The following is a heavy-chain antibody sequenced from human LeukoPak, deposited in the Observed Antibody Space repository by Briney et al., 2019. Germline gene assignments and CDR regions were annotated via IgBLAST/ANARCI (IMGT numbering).Heavy chain of an antibody. CDR1: GGSISSYY. D-gene: IGHD3-16*01. CDR3: AGLGDSDTFDI. V-gene: IGHV4-59*01. CDR2: IYYSGST. J-gene: IGHJ3*02. Sequence: SEPLSLTCTVSGGSISSYYWSWIRQPPGKGLEWIGYIYYSGSTNYNPSLKSRVTISVDTSKNQFSLKLSSVTAADTAVYYCAGLGDSDTFDIWGQGTMVTVSS.